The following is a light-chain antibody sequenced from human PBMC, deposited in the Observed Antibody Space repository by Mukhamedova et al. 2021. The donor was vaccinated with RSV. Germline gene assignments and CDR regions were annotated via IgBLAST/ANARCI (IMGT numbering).Light chain of an antibody. V-gene: IGKV1-5*03. CDR3: QQYNSYVYT. J-gene: IGKJ2*01. CDR1: QSISSW. Sequence: SQSISSWLAWYQQKPGKAPKLLIYKASSLESGVPSRFSGSDSGTEFTLTISTLQPDDFATYYCQQYNSYVYTFGQGTKLEIK. CDR2: KAS.